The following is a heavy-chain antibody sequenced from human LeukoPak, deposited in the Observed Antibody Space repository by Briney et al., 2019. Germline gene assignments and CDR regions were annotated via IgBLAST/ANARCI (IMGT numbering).Heavy chain of an antibody. CDR3: ARGSGSSWPLDY. J-gene: IGHJ4*02. V-gene: IGHV1-3*03. CDR2: INAGNGNT. Sequence: ASVKVSCKASGYTFTSYAMHWVRQAPGQRLEWMGWINAGNGNTKYSQGFQGRVTITRDTSASTAYMELSSLRSEDMAVYYCARGSGSSWPLDYWGQGTLVTVSS. CDR1: GYTFTSYA. D-gene: IGHD6-13*01.